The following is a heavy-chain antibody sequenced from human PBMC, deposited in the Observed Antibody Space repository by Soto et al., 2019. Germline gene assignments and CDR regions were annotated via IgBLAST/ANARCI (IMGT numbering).Heavy chain of an antibody. CDR1: GFTFSAYW. CDR2: IKSDGSSI. D-gene: IGHD6-13*01. J-gene: IGHJ3*01. Sequence: EVQLVESGGDLVQPGGSLKLSCAASGFTFSAYWMHWVRQAPGKGLVWVSRIKSDGSSITYADSVKGRFTISRDNAKNTLYLAMNSLRDEDTAVYCCARGTMAGGGTRAYGFDLWGQGTVVTVSS. CDR3: ARGTMAGGGTRAYGFDL. V-gene: IGHV3-74*01.